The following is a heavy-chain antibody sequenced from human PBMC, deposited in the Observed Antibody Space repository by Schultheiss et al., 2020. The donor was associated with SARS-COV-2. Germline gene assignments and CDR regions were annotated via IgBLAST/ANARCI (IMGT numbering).Heavy chain of an antibody. CDR1: GGSISSYY. CDR3: ARGQEQWLVHYNWFDP. CDR2: IYYSGST. D-gene: IGHD6-19*01. V-gene: IGHV4-59*01. J-gene: IGHJ5*02. Sequence: SQTLSLTCTVSGGSISSYYWSWIRQPPGKGLEWIGYIYYSGSTNYNPSLKSRVTISVDTSKNQFSLKLSSVTAADTAVYYCARGQEQWLVHYNWFDPWGQGTLVTVSS.